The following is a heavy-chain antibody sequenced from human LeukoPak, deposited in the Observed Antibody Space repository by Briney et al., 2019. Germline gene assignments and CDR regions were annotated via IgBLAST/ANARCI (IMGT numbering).Heavy chain of an antibody. CDR1: GFTFKNAW. CDR2: IYTSGST. CDR3: ARLVPPYSSSVVNWFDP. J-gene: IGHJ5*02. Sequence: GSLRLSCEASGFTFKNAWMIWVRQAPGKGPEWVGRIYTSGSTNYNPSLKSRVTISVDTSKNQFSLKLSSVTAADTAVYYCARLVPPYSSSVVNWFDPWGQGTLVTVSS. V-gene: IGHV4-4*08. D-gene: IGHD6-13*01.